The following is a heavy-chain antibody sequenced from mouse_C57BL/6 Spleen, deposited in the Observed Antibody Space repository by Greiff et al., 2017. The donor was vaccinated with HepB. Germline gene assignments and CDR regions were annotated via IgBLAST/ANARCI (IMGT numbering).Heavy chain of an antibody. D-gene: IGHD1-1*01. V-gene: IGHV1-81*01. CDR2: IYPRSGNT. Sequence: QVQLQQSGAELARPGASVKLSCKASGYTFTSYGISWVKQRTGQGLEWIGVIYPRSGNTYYNEKFKGKATLTADKSSSTAYMELRSLTSEDSAVYFCARPESHGSSRWDFDYWGQGTTLTVSS. CDR1: GYTFTSYG. J-gene: IGHJ2*01. CDR3: ARPESHGSSRWDFDY.